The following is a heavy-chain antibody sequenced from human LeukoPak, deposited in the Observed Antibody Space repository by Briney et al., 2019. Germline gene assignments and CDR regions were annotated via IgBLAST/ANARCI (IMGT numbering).Heavy chain of an antibody. CDR2: IVPIFGTA. V-gene: IGHV1-69*05. CDR1: GYTFTSYG. CDR3: ARTLEYSSSHDAFDI. D-gene: IGHD6-6*01. Sequence: ASVKVSCKASGYTFTSYGISWVRQAPGQGLEWMGGIVPIFGTANYAQRFQGRVTITTDESTSTAYMELSSLRSEDTAVYYCARTLEYSSSHDAFDIWGQGTMVTVSS. J-gene: IGHJ3*02.